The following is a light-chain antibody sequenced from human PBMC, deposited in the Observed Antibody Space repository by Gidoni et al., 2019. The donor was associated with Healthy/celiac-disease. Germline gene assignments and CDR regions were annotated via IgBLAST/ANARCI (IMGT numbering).Light chain of an antibody. CDR3: QQLNSYPPA. V-gene: IGKV1-9*01. CDR1: QGISSY. J-gene: IGKJ5*01. CDR2: AAS. Sequence: DIQLTQSPSFLSASVGDRVTITCRASQGISSYLDWYQQKPGKAPKLLLYAASTLQSGVPSRFSGSGSGTEFTLTISSLQPEDFATYYCQQLNSYPPAFGQGTRLEIK.